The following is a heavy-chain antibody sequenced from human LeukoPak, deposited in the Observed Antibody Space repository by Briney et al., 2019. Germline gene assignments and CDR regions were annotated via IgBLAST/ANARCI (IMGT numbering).Heavy chain of an antibody. D-gene: IGHD3-22*01. CDR1: GFTFSRYW. J-gene: IGHJ4*02. CDR3: ARDLSSGYYPELFDY. Sequence: PGGSLRLSCAASGFTFSRYWMHWVRQAPGKGLVWVSRINGDGSSTTYADSVKGRFTISRDNAKNTLYLQMNNLRAGDTAVYYCARDLSSGYYPELFDYWGQGTLVTVSS. V-gene: IGHV3-74*01. CDR2: INGDGSST.